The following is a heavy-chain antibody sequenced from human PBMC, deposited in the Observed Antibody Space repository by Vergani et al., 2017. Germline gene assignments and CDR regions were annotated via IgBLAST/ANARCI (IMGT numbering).Heavy chain of an antibody. V-gene: IGHV4-59*01. CDR3: ASYRGLVTPEYFDY. Sequence: QVQLQESGPGLVKPSETLSLTCTVSGGSISSYYWSWIRQPPGKGLEWIGYIYYSGSTNYNPSLKSRVTISVDTSKNQFSLKLSSVTAADTAVYYCASYRGLVTPEYFDYWGQGTLVTVSS. J-gene: IGHJ4*02. CDR1: GGSISSYY. D-gene: IGHD4-23*01. CDR2: IYYSGST.